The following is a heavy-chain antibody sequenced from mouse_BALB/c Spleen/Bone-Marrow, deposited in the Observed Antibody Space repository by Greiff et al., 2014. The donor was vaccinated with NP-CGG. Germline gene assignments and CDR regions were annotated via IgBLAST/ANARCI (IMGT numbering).Heavy chain of an antibody. CDR1: GYAFSVYW. Sequence: QVQLKDSGAELVGPGSSVKISCKASGYAFSVYWMNWVKQRPGQGLEWIGQIYPGDGDTNYNGKFKGRATLTADKSSNTAYMQLSSLTSEDSAVYFCARGGISVDYWGQGTTLTVSS. CDR3: ARGGISVDY. V-gene: IGHV1-80*01. CDR2: IYPGDGDT. J-gene: IGHJ2*01.